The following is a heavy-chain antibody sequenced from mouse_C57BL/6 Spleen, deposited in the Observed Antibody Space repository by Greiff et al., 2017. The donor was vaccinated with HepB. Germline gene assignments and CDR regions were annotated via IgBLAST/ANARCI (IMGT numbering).Heavy chain of an antibody. CDR1: GFTFSSYA. J-gene: IGHJ4*01. CDR2: ISDGGSYT. V-gene: IGHV5-4*01. Sequence: EVHLVESGGGLVKPGGSLKLSCAASGFTFSSYAMSWVRQTPEKRLEWVATISDGGSYTYYPDNVKGRFTISRDNAKNNLYLQMSHLKSEDTAMYYCARDYADAMDYWGQGTSVTVSS. CDR3: ARDYADAMDY. D-gene: IGHD6-5*01.